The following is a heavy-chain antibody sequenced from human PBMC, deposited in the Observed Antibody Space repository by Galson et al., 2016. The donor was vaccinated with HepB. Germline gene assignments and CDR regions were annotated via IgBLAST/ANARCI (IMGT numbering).Heavy chain of an antibody. Sequence: QSGAEVKKPGESLKISCKGSGYTFTNYWIGWVRQMPGKGLEWMGLIYPSNSNTRYSPSFQGQVTLSADKSTSTAYLQWSSLKASDTAMYYYARHPDRSVGTTTTCALARLDPWGQGNLVTVSS. V-gene: IGHV5-51*01. CDR1: GYTFTNYW. J-gene: IGHJ5*02. D-gene: IGHD2-2*01. CDR3: ARHPDRSVGTTTTCALARLDP. CDR2: IYPSNSNT.